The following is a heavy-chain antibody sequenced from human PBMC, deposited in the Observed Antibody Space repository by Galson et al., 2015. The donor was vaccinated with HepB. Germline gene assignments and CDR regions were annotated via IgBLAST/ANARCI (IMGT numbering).Heavy chain of an antibody. CDR1: GFTLSDFY. CDR3: ARDYLTWNHKQFDF. J-gene: IGHJ4*02. Sequence: SLRLSCAASGFTLSDFYMSWIRQAPGKGLEWVAHISSSGSTIYYADSVEGRFTISRDNAKNSLYLQMNSLRVEDTGVYYCARDYLTWNHKQFDFWGQGTLVTASS. V-gene: IGHV3-11*01. CDR2: ISSSGSTI. D-gene: IGHD1-1*01.